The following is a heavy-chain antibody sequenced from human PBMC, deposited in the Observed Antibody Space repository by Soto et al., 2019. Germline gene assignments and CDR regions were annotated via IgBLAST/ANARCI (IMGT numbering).Heavy chain of an antibody. D-gene: IGHD3-10*01. CDR3: ARHHRGRHYYGSGSNWFDP. Sequence: QLQLQESGPGLVKPSETLSLTCTVSGGSISSSSYYWGWIRQPPGKGLEWIGSIYYSGSTYYNPSLKSRVTISVDTSKNQFSLKLSSVTAADTAVYYCARHHRGRHYYGSGSNWFDPWGQGTLVTVSS. CDR1: GGSISSSSYY. CDR2: IYYSGST. J-gene: IGHJ5*02. V-gene: IGHV4-39*01.